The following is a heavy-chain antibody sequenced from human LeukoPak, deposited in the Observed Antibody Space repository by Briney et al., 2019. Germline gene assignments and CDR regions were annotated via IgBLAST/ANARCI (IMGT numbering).Heavy chain of an antibody. D-gene: IGHD6-19*01. J-gene: IGHJ3*02. V-gene: IGHV3-74*01. CDR1: GFTFTNYW. CDR3: ARGGLDHAYDI. CDR2: VNSDGGGT. Sequence: PAGSLRLSCAASGFTFTNYWMHWVRQAPGKGLMWVSRVNSDGGGTIYADSVKGRFTVSRDNTKNSVYLQMSSLRADDTGVYYCARGGLDHAYDISGQGTMVTVSS.